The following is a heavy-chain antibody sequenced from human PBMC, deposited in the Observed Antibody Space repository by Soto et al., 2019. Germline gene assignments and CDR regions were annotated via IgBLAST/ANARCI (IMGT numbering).Heavy chain of an antibody. CDR3: ASGFVTTLHY. V-gene: IGHV4-30-2*01. J-gene: IGHJ4*02. CDR2: IYHSGST. Sequence: QLQLQESGSGLVKPSQTLSLTCAVSGGSISSGGYSWSWIRQPPGKGLEWVGYIYHSGSTYCNPSLKSRVTIAVDRAKNQFSLKLSSVTAGDTAVYYCASGFVTTLHYWGQGTLVTVSS. CDR1: GGSISSGGYS. D-gene: IGHD4-17*01.